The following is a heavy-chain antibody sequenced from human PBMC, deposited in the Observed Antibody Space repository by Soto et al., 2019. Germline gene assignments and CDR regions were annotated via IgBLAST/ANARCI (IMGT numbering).Heavy chain of an antibody. CDR2: MNPNTGNS. Sequence: QVQLVQSGAEVRKPGASVKVSCEASGYTFTSYDIYWVRQATGQGLEWMGWMNPNTGNSAYAQKFQGRVTVTSDTSINTVHMELSSLRSEDTAVYYCARRAETNGWKGFGADKYYFDFWGQGTLVTVSS. CDR1: GYTFTSYD. J-gene: IGHJ4*02. CDR3: ARRAETNGWKGFGADKYYFDF. D-gene: IGHD6-19*01. V-gene: IGHV1-8*01.